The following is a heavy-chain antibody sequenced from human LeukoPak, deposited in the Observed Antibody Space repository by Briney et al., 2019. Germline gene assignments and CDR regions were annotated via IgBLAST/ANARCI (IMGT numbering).Heavy chain of an antibody. CDR1: GFTFSSYA. Sequence: GGSLRLSCAASGFTFSSYAMHWVRQAPGKGLEWVAVISYDGSNKYYADSVKGRFTISRDNSKNTLYLQMNSLRAEDTAVYYCARSPDDYGGIYYFDYWGQGTLVTVSS. CDR3: ARSPDDYGGIYYFDY. J-gene: IGHJ4*02. D-gene: IGHD4-17*01. V-gene: IGHV3-30-3*01. CDR2: ISYDGSNK.